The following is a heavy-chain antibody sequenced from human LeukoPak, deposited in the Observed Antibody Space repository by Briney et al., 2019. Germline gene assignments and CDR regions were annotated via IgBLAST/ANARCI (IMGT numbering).Heavy chain of an antibody. V-gene: IGHV1-18*01. J-gene: IGHJ4*02. CDR1: GYTFSAYG. Sequence: ASVKVSCKDSGYTFSAYGITWVRQAPGQGLEWMAWSSGTGYNMEYAQKFQGRVTMTTDTSTSTAYLELRSLRSDGTAVYYCARSRCSDSTSCYYFFFFDSWGQGSLVTVSS. D-gene: IGHD2-2*01. CDR2: SSGTGYNM. CDR3: ARSRCSDSTSCYYFFFFDS.